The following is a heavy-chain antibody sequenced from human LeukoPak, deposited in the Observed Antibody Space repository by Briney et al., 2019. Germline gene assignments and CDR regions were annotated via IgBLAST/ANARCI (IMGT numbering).Heavy chain of an antibody. Sequence: RGSLRLSCAASGFTVSSNYMSWVRQAPGKGLEWVSVIDSGDSTYYADFVKGRFTISRDNSKNTLYLQMNSLRAGDTAIYFCAKPARTDYTDYWGQGTLVTVSS. V-gene: IGHV3-53*01. CDR2: IDSGDST. D-gene: IGHD1-14*01. CDR3: AKPARTDYTDY. CDR1: GFTVSSNY. J-gene: IGHJ4*02.